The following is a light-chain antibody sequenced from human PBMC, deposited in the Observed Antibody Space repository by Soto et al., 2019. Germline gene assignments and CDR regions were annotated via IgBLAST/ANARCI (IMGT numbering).Light chain of an antibody. CDR3: GSYTGSIYV. CDR2: GVS. J-gene: IGLJ1*01. Sequence: QSALTQPASVSGSPGQSITISCTGTSSDVGGYKFVSGYQQHPGKAPKLMIYGVSNRPSGVSSRFSGSKSGNTASLTISGLQAEDEADYYCGSYTGSIYVFGPGTKLTVL. CDR1: SSDVGGYKF. V-gene: IGLV2-14*01.